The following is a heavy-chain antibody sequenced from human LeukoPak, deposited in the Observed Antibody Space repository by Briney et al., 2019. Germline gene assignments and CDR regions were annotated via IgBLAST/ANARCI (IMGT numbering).Heavy chain of an antibody. Sequence: GGSLRLSCAASGFTFSSYEMNWVRQAPGKGLEWVSYISSSGSRIYFADSVKGRFTISRDNAKNSLYLQMNSLRAEGTAVYYCASPAGVNPILGYTNGWYFRTWGQGTLVTVSS. V-gene: IGHV3-48*03. CDR2: ISSSGSRI. CDR1: GFTFSSYE. D-gene: IGHD6-19*01. CDR3: ASPAGVNPILGYTNGWYFRT. J-gene: IGHJ5*02.